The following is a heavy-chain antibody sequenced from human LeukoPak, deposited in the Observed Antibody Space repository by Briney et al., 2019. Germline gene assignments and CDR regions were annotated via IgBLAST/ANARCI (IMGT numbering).Heavy chain of an antibody. D-gene: IGHD3-10*02. CDR3: AELGITMIGGV. CDR1: GFTLSNYE. V-gene: IGHV3-48*03. J-gene: IGHJ6*04. CDR2: ISSSGSTI. Sequence: GGSLRLSCAASGFTLSNYEINWVRQAPGKGRGWVSYISSSGSTIYYADSVKGRFTISRDNAKNSLYLQMNSLRAEDTAVYYCAELGITMIGGVWGKGTTVTISS.